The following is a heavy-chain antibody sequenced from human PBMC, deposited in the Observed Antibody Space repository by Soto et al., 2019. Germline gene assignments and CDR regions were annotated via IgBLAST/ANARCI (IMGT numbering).Heavy chain of an antibody. J-gene: IGHJ3*01. CDR2: INSDKGDT. Sequence: QVYLVQSGAEVKMPGTSVTFSCQASGYNFRSYAIHWVRQAPGQRPEWMGWINSDKGDTKYSVRLQDRVTMTRDTAASTAYMELGSLRSEDMAIYFCARGVRAKTDTAYDALDFWGQGTMVSVSS. D-gene: IGHD3-10*01. V-gene: IGHV1-3*04. CDR3: ARGVRAKTDTAYDALDF. CDR1: GYNFRSYA.